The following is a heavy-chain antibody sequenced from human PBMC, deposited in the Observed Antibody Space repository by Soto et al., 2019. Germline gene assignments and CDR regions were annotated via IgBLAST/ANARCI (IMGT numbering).Heavy chain of an antibody. D-gene: IGHD3-22*01. CDR1: GGSISTSNYY. J-gene: IGHJ3*02. CDR2: IYGSGGT. V-gene: IGHV4-30-4*08. CDR3: AREKDYYDSSGYYSRAAFDI. Sequence: SETLSLTCTVSGGSISTSNYYWAWFRQPPGKGLEWIAYIYGSGGTSYNPALKSRLTISLDTSKNQFSLKLSSVTAADTAVYYCAREKDYYDSSGYYSRAAFDIWGQGTMVTVSS.